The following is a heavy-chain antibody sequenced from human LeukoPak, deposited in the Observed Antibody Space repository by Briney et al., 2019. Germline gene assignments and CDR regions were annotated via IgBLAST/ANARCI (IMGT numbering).Heavy chain of an antibody. CDR1: GFTFSIYS. CDR2: ISASSNDI. J-gene: IGHJ4*02. CDR3: TRDSYCSSTSCYRGHFDS. Sequence: GGSLRLSCAASGFTFSIYSMNWVRQAPGKGLGWVSSISASSNDIDYADSIKGRFTISRDNAKKSLYLQMNSLRAEDTAVYYCTRDSYCSSTSCYRGHFDSWGQGSLVTVSS. V-gene: IGHV3-21*01. D-gene: IGHD2-2*01.